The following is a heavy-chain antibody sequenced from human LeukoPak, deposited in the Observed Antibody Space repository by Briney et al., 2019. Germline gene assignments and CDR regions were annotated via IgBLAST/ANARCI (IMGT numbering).Heavy chain of an antibody. CDR3: TRDSLPCRTGSCYSGPDYYGMGV. CDR2: IGSGSDYT. D-gene: IGHD2-15*01. Sequence: PGGSLRLSCAASGFTFSDFSMNWVCQAPGKGLEWVSSIGSGSDYTYYADSVKGRFTVSRNNAKNSLFLQMNRLRAADTAVYYCTRDSLPCRTGSCYSGPDYYGMGVWGQGTTVTVSS. V-gene: IGHV3-21*01. CDR1: GFTFSDFS. J-gene: IGHJ6*02.